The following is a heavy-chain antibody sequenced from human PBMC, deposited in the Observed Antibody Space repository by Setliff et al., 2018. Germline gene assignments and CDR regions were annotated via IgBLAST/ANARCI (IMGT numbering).Heavy chain of an antibody. D-gene: IGHD3-16*02. CDR1: GGSISSGDYY. Sequence: SETLSLTCTVSGGSISSGDYYWSWIRQPAGKGLEWIGHIYIGGSANYSPSLKNRLTITKDTSKNQVVLTVTNMDPVDTSTYYCARSYYDFVWGSFRSSTYFDYWGQGTLVTVSS. CDR2: IYIGGSA. V-gene: IGHV4-61*10. J-gene: IGHJ4*02. CDR3: ARSYYDFVWGSFRSSTYFDY.